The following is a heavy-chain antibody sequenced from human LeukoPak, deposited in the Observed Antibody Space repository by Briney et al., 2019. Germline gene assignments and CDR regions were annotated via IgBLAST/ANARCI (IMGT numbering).Heavy chain of an antibody. D-gene: IGHD6-13*01. CDR1: GGSISSYY. Sequence: KPSETLSLTCTVSGGSISSYYWSWIRQPPGKGLEWIGYIYYSGSTNYNPSLKSRVTISVDTSKNQFSLRLSSVTAADTAIYYCARADSSSWKDWGQGTLVTVSS. V-gene: IGHV4-59*01. CDR2: IYYSGST. J-gene: IGHJ4*02. CDR3: ARADSSSWKD.